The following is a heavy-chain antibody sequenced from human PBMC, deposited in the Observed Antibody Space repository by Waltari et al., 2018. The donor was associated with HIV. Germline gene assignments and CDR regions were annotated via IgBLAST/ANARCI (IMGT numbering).Heavy chain of an antibody. CDR2: ITSKGDNYAT. J-gene: IGHJ6*02. CDR3: ALYGFGPRYYGMDV. Sequence: EVQLVESGGGLVQPGGSLKVSCAASGFTLSESLIHGVRQASGRGLEWVGRITSKGDNYATAYAASVKGRFTISRDDSKNTADLQMNSLKAEDTASYYCALYGFGPRYYGMDVWGQGTTVTVSS. V-gene: IGHV3-73*01. CDR1: GFTLSESL. D-gene: IGHD2-8*01.